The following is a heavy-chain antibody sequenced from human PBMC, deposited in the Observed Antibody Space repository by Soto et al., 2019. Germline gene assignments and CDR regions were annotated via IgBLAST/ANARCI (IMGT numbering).Heavy chain of an antibody. CDR2: IYYSGST. V-gene: IGHV4-59*01. CDR3: TRERQNSSHS. J-gene: IGHJ4*02. D-gene: IGHD1-26*01. CDR1: GGSISSYY. Sequence: SETLSLTCTVSGGSISSYYWSWIRQPPGKGMEWIGYIYYSGSTNYNPSLKSRVTISVDTSKNQFSLRLNSVTAADTAVYYCTRERQNSSHSWGQGTLVTVSS.